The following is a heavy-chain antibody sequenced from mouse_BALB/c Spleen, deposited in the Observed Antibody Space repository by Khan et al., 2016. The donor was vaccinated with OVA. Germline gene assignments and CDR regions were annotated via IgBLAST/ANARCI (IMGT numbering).Heavy chain of an antibody. CDR2: INPSSGYT. Sequence: QVQLQQPGAELARPGASVKMSCEASGYTFTSYTIHWIKQRPGQGLEWIGYINPSSGYTNYNQKFKDKATLTADKSSTTAYMQLSSLTSDDSAVYYCARDGAYYRNDGWFAYWGQGTLVTVSA. CDR1: GYTFTSYT. V-gene: IGHV1-4*01. J-gene: IGHJ3*01. D-gene: IGHD2-14*01. CDR3: ARDGAYYRNDGWFAY.